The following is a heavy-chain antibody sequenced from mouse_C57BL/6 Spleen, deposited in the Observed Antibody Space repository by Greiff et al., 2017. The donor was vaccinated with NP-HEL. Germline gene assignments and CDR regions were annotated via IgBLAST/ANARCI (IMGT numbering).Heavy chain of an antibody. Sequence: QVQLKESGPELVKPGASVKLSCKASGYTFTSYDINWVKQRPGQGLEWIGWIYPRDGSTKYNEKFKGKATLTVDTSSSTAYMELHSLTSEDSAVYFCARCYGNYDYAMDYWGQGTSVTVSS. CDR2: IYPRDGST. V-gene: IGHV1-85*01. CDR1: GYTFTSYD. CDR3: ARCYGNYDYAMDY. D-gene: IGHD2-1*01. J-gene: IGHJ4*01.